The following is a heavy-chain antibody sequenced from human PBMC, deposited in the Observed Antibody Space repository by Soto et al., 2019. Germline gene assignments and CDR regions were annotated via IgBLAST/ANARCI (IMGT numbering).Heavy chain of an antibody. D-gene: IGHD3-10*01. CDR3: VRQGIGNLHGLVDV. CDR2: GYSTGGT. J-gene: IGHJ6*02. CDR1: SGPTSSHN. Sequence: QVQLQQSGPGLVKPSETLSLTCSVSSGPTSSHNWGWIRQTPGRGLEWIGYGYSTGGTGCNPSLSTRVAISAETSTNHIPLPLTSVTATDTAVYYCVRQGIGNLHGLVDVWGQGNTVRVSS. V-gene: IGHV4-59*08.